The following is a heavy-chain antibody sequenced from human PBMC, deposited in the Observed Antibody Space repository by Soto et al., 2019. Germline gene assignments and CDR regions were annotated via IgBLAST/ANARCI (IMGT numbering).Heavy chain of an antibody. Sequence: QVQLVQSGAEVKKPGSSVKVSCKASGGTFSSYAISCVRQAPGQVLEWMGGIIPIFGTENYAQKFQGSVTIIADEYTSKAYMELSRLRSEDPAVYYCARVGRGYDEDYWGQGTLVNGSS. J-gene: IGHJ4*02. V-gene: IGHV1-69*01. CDR2: IIPIFGTE. CDR3: ARVGRGYDEDY. D-gene: IGHD5-12*01. CDR1: GGTFSSYA.